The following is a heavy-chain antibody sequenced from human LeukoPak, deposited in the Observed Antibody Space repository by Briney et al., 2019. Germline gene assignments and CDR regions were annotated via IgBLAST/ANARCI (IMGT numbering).Heavy chain of an antibody. D-gene: IGHD6-13*01. J-gene: IGHJ4*02. CDR1: GGSISSYY. CDR2: IYYSGTT. Sequence: SETLSLTCTVSGGSISSYYWSWIRQPPGKRLEWVGYIYYSGTTKYNPSLKSRVSISVDTSKNQFSLKLSSVTAADTAVYYCARGVYIAAAQYAYWGQGTLVTVSS. CDR3: ARGVYIAAAQYAY. V-gene: IGHV4-59*01.